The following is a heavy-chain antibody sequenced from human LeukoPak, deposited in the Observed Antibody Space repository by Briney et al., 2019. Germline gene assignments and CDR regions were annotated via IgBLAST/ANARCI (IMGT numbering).Heavy chain of an antibody. Sequence: GGSLRLSCAASGFTVTGNDMNWARQAPGKGLEWVSLIYAGGGGSAYYADSVRGRFTGSRDDSKNTLDLQMNSLKPDDTAIYYCLRQGVGSPPRWGQGTLVTVSS. CDR1: GFTVTGND. V-gene: IGHV3-53*05. CDR3: LRQGVGSPPR. D-gene: IGHD1-26*01. J-gene: IGHJ4*02. CDR2: IYAGGGGSA.